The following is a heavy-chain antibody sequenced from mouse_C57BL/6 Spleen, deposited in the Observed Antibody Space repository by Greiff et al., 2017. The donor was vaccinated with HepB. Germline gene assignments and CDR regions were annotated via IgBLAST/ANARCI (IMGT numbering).Heavy chain of an antibody. J-gene: IGHJ3*01. CDR1: GYAFSSYW. D-gene: IGHD1-1*01. CDR2: IYPGDGDT. CDR3: ARGDYYGSSYGFAY. Sequence: VQLQESGAELVKPGASVKISCKASGYAFSSYWMNWVKQRPGKGLEWIGQIYPGDGDTNYNGKFKGKATLTAEKSSSTAYMQRSSLTSEDSAVYFCARGDYYGSSYGFAYWGQGTLVTVSA. V-gene: IGHV1-80*01.